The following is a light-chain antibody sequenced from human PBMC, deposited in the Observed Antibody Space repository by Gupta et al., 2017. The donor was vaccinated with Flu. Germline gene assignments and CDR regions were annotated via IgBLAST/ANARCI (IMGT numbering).Light chain of an antibody. CDR2: DVT. CDR3: SSHAGRVTWV. CDR1: SNDVGRSNR. V-gene: IGLV2-11*01. J-gene: IGLJ1*01. Sequence: QSAPTQPRSVSGSPGQSVTISCTGTSNDVGRSNRFPWYEQRPGQPPNLIFYDVTGRPSGVPDRFSGSKSGKTASLTISGLQADEEADYYCSSHAGRVTWVFGTGTTVTVL.